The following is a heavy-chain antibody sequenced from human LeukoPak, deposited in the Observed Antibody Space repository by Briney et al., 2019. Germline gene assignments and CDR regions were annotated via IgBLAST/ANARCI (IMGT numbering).Heavy chain of an antibody. CDR2: INPNSGGT. J-gene: IGHJ4*02. V-gene: IGHV1-2*02. Sequence: GASVKVSCRASGYTFTGYYMHWVRQAPGQGLEWMGWINPNSGGTNYAQKFQGRVTMTRDTSISTAYMELSRLRSDDTAVYYCARVPRARSNWNSPTDYWGQGTLVTVSS. CDR1: GYTFTGYY. D-gene: IGHD1-7*01. CDR3: ARVPRARSNWNSPTDY.